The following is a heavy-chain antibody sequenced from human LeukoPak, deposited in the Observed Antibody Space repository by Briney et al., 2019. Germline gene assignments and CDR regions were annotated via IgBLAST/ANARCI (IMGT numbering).Heavy chain of an antibody. CDR1: GFTFSDYY. V-gene: IGHV3-23*01. J-gene: IGHJ2*01. CDR2: ISGSGGST. CDR3: AKDAGNWYFDL. Sequence: GGSLRLSCAATGFTFSDYYINWIRQAPGKGLEWVSAISGSGGSTYYADSVKGRFTISRDNSKNTLYLQMNSLRAEDTAVYYCAKDAGNWYFDLWGRGTLVTVSS.